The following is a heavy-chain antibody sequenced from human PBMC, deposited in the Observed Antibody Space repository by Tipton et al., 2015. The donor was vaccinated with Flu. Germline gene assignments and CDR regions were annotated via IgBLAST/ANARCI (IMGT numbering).Heavy chain of an antibody. D-gene: IGHD5-24*01. CDR3: ARAGAHGYTLVQDS. J-gene: IGHJ4*02. V-gene: IGHV4-61*03. CDR2: VYYSGTA. CDR1: GGSVRSGSYS. Sequence: TLSLTCTVSGGSVRSGSYSWSWIRQPPGKELEWIGYVYYSGTAKYNPSLTGRVTISVDTSENNFSLKLTAVTAADTAVYYCARAGAHGYTLVQDSWGQGALVTVSS.